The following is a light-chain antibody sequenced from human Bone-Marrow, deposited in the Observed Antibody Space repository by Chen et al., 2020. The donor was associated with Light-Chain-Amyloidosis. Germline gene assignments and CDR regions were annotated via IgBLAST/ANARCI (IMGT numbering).Light chain of an antibody. CDR3: AAWDDSLNGVV. Sequence: QSVLTQPPSTSGTPGQRVTISCSGSTSNIGTYTVNWYRQVPGTAPRLLIQRDNQRPSGVPDRFSGSESGTSASLAISWLQSEDEADYYCAAWDDSLNGVVFGGGTKLTVL. CDR2: RDN. V-gene: IGLV1-44*01. J-gene: IGLJ2*01. CDR1: TSNIGTYT.